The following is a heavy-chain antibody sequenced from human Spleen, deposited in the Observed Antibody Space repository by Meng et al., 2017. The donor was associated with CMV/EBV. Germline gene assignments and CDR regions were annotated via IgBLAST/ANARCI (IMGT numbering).Heavy chain of an antibody. V-gene: IGHV4-4*02. CDR2: IYHTGST. Sequence: AVYGGSISSSNWWSWVRQPPGKGLEWIGEIYHTGSTNYNPSLIGRVTTSVDKSKSHFSLKLSSVTAADTAVYYCARGTLFGGNYFDYWGQGTLVTVSS. D-gene: IGHD3-10*01. CDR1: GGSISSSNW. CDR3: ARGTLFGGNYFDY. J-gene: IGHJ4*02.